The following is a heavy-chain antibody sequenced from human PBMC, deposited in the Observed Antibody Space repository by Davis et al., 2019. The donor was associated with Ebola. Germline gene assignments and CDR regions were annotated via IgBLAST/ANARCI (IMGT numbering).Heavy chain of an antibody. J-gene: IGHJ5*02. V-gene: IGHV3-21*01. Sequence: GESLKISCAASGFTFSNHGMHWVRQAPGKGLEWVSSISSSSSYIYYADSVKGRFTISRDNAKNSLYLQMNSLRAEDTAVYYCSRDRGFNWFDPWGQGTLVTVSS. CDR2: ISSSSSYI. CDR1: GFTFSNHG. CDR3: SRDRGFNWFDP.